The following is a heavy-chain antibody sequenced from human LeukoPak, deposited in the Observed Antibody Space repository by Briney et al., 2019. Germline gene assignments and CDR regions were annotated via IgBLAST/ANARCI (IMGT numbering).Heavy chain of an antibody. Sequence: SGPTLVNPTQTLTLTCTFSGFSLSTSGVGVGWIRQPPGKALEWLALIYWDDDKRYSPSLKSTLPITKYTSQNQVVLTMTNMDPVDTATYYCAHGIYEQWELPPFDYWGQGTLVTVSS. CDR3: AHGIYEQWELPPFDY. V-gene: IGHV2-5*02. CDR1: GFSLSTSGVG. CDR2: IYWDDDK. J-gene: IGHJ4*02. D-gene: IGHD1-26*01.